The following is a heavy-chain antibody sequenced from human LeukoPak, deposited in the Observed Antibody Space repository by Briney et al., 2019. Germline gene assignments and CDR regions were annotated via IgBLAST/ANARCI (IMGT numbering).Heavy chain of an antibody. J-gene: IGHJ6*02. CDR2: INPNSGGT. D-gene: IGHD3-10*01. Sequence: ASVKVSCKASGYTFTGYYMHWVRQAPGQGLERMGWINPNSGGTNYAQKFQGRVTMTRDTSISTAYMELSRLRSDDTAVYYCARGYYYGSGSYYPYYYYGMDVWGQGTTVTVSS. CDR1: GYTFTGYY. V-gene: IGHV1-2*02. CDR3: ARGYYYGSGSYYPYYYYGMDV.